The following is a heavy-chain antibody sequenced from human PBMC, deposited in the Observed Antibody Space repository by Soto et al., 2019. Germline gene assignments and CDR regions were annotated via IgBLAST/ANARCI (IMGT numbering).Heavy chain of an antibody. Sequence: SGPTLVNPTETLTLTCTVSGFSLSNARMGVSWIRQPPGKALEWLAHIFSNDEKSYSTSLKSRLTISKDTSKSQVVLTMTNMDPVDTATYYCARIRVWSGDPTYYFDYWGQGTLVTVSS. D-gene: IGHD3-10*01. J-gene: IGHJ4*02. CDR1: GFSLSNARMG. CDR2: IFSNDEK. V-gene: IGHV2-26*01. CDR3: ARIRVWSGDPTYYFDY.